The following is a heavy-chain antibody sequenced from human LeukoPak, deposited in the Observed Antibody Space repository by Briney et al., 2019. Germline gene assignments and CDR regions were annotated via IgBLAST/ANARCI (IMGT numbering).Heavy chain of an antibody. V-gene: IGHV1-2*02. Sequence: ASVKVSCKASGYTLTGYYMHWVRQAPGQGPEWMGWINPNSGGTNYAQKFQGRVTMTRGTSISTAYMELSRLRSDDTAVYYCARGRAATPRFYYYYMDVWGKGTTVTVSS. CDR3: ARGRAATPRFYYYYMDV. CDR2: INPNSGGT. D-gene: IGHD2-15*01. J-gene: IGHJ6*03. CDR1: GYTLTGYY.